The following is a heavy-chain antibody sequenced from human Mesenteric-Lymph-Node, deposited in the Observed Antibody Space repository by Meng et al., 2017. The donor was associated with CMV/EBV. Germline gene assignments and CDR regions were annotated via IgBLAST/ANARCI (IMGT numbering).Heavy chain of an antibody. J-gene: IGHJ4*02. CDR2: ISGYNGNT. D-gene: IGHD3-9*01. Sequence: YSFTDYAVSWVRQAPGQGLEWMGWISGYNGNTNYPEKFQDRVTMTTDTSTSTAYMELRSLRPDDTAIYYCARRLLYYDVLTGSPLDYWGQGTLVTVSS. V-gene: IGHV1-18*04. CDR1: YSFTDYA. CDR3: ARRLLYYDVLTGSPLDY.